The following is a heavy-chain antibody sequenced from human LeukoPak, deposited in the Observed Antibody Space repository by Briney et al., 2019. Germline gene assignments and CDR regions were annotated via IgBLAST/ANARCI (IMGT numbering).Heavy chain of an antibody. Sequence: SETLSLTCTVSGGSISSSSYYWGWIRQPPGKGLEWIGSIYYSGSTYYNPYLKSRVTISVDTSKNQFSLKLSSVTAADTAVYYCARLDKYSSGSFDYWGQGTLVTVSS. CDR3: ARLDKYSSGSFDY. J-gene: IGHJ4*02. CDR2: IYYSGST. D-gene: IGHD6-19*01. V-gene: IGHV4-39*07. CDR1: GGSISSSSYY.